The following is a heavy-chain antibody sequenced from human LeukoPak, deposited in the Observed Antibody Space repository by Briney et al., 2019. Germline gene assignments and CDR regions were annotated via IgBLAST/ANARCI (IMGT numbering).Heavy chain of an antibody. Sequence: GASVKVSCQSSGGTFSSYAISWVRQAPGQGLAWMGGIIPIFGTANYAQKFQGRVTITADESTSTAYMELSSLRSEDTAVYYCARDIGLGRAPQNPPWGQGTLVTVSS. CDR2: IIPIFGTA. CDR3: ARDIGLGRAPQNPP. J-gene: IGHJ4*02. D-gene: IGHD3/OR15-3a*01. V-gene: IGHV1-69*13. CDR1: GGTFSSYA.